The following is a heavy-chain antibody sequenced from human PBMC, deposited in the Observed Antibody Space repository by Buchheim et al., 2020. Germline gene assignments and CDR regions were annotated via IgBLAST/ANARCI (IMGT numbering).Heavy chain of an antibody. CDR2: INHSGST. CDR1: GGSFNGYY. V-gene: IGHV4-34*01. CDR3: ARKVPFDP. D-gene: IGHD3-10*01. Sequence: QVQLQQWGAGLLKPSETLSLTCAVSGGSFNGYYWSWIRQPPGKGLEWIGEINHSGSTNYNPSLKSRVTISVDTSKNQFSLKLSSVTAADTAVYYCARKVPFDPWGQGTL. J-gene: IGHJ5*02.